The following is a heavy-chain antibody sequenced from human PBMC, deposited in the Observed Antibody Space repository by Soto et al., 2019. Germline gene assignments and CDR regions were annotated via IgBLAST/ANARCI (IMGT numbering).Heavy chain of an antibody. CDR1: GFTFSSYW. CDR2: IYSDGSRT. V-gene: IGHV3-74*01. D-gene: IGHD3-10*01. J-gene: IGHJ6*03. CDR3: ARGAGGYYYMDV. Sequence: EVQLVESGGGLVQPGGSLRLSCAASGFTFSSYWMHWVRQAPGKGLVWVSRIYSDGSRTSYADSVKGRFTISRDNAKNTLYLQMDSGSPEDTAVDYCARGAGGYYYMDVWGKGTTVTVSS.